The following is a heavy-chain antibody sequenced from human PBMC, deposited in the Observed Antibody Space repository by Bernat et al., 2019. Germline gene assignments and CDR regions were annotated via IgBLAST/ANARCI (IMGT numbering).Heavy chain of an antibody. J-gene: IGHJ6*02. CDR1: GYSFTTYA. CDR2: INRVNGNS. Sequence: QVQLLQSETEVKKPGASVKVSCKASGYSFTTYAIHWVRQAPGQGLEWMGWINRVNGNSEYSQKFQARLTIYRDTSASTAYMELSSLTSEDAAVYFCARDRPTGSGTYGMAVWGQGTTVSVSS. V-gene: IGHV1-3*04. CDR3: ARDRPTGSGTYGMAV. D-gene: IGHD3-10*01.